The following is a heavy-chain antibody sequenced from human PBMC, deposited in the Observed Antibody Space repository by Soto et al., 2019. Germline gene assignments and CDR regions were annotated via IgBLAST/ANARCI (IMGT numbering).Heavy chain of an antibody. CDR3: AHSSRITIFGVVTRDAFDI. D-gene: IGHD3-3*01. CDR2: IYWDDDK. CDR1: GFSLSPSGVG. J-gene: IGHJ3*02. Sequence: QITLKESGPTLVKPTQTLTLTCTFSGFSLSPSGVGVGWIRQPPGKALEWLALIYWDDDKRYSPSLKSRLTITKDTSKIQVVLTMTNMDPVDTATYYCAHSSRITIFGVVTRDAFDIWGQGTMVTVSS. V-gene: IGHV2-5*02.